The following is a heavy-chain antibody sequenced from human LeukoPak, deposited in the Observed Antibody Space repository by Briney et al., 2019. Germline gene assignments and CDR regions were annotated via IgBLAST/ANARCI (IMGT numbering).Heavy chain of an antibody. Sequence: GGSLRLSCAASGFTFNTYGMLWVRQAPGQGPEWVALIRYDGSNKYYADSVKGRFTISRDNSKNTLYLQMNSLRAEDTAVYYCARDNAGYDYWGQGTLVTVSS. V-gene: IGHV3-30*02. D-gene: IGHD5-12*01. CDR2: IRYDGSNK. CDR1: GFTFNTYG. CDR3: ARDNAGYDY. J-gene: IGHJ4*02.